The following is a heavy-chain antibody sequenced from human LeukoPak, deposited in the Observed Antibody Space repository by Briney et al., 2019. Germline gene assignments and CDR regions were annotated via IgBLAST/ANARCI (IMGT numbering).Heavy chain of an antibody. CDR2: IIPILGIA. J-gene: IGHJ6*03. CDR1: GGTFSSYT. D-gene: IGHD5-18*01. CDR3: AAAMVGYYYMDV. Sequence: ASVKVSCKXSGGTFSSYTISWVRQAPGQGLEWMGRIIPILGIANYSQKFQGRVTITADKSTSTAYMELSSLRSEDTAVYYCAAAMVGYYYMDVWGKGTTVTVSS. V-gene: IGHV1-69*02.